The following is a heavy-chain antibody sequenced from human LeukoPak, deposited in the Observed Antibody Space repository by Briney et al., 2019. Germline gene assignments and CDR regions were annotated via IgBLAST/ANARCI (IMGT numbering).Heavy chain of an antibody. Sequence: QPGGSLRLSCAASGFSFNEYSMNWVRQAPGKGLECLSYISSDSRTIKDADSVRGRFTVSRDNARNSLYLQMNSLRAEDTAVYYCVRGGIRDGNYFEDWGQGTLVTVSS. CDR3: VRGGIRDGNYFED. CDR2: ISSDSRTI. D-gene: IGHD3-10*01. J-gene: IGHJ4*02. CDR1: GFSFNEYS. V-gene: IGHV3-48*01.